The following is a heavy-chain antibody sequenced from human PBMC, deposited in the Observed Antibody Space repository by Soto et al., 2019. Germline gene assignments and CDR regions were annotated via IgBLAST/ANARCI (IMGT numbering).Heavy chain of an antibody. CDR2: VYYSGST. J-gene: IGHJ4*02. CDR1: GDSMNSYY. D-gene: IGHD3-22*01. Sequence: VQLQESGPGLVKPSETLSLTCTVSGDSMNSYYWNWIRQPPGKGLEWIGYVYYSGSTNYNPSLKGRVTISVETSKKQFSLRLISVTAADTAVYYCARGKYYDSSGYSAGNYWGQGTLVIVSS. CDR3: ARGKYYDSSGYSAGNY. V-gene: IGHV4-59*01.